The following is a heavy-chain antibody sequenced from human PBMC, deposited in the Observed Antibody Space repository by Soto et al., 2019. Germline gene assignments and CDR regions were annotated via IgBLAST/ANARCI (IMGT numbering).Heavy chain of an antibody. CDR1: GYSFTSYW. D-gene: IGHD2-2*02. CDR2: INPSDSYT. CDR3: ARLGYSTGNSCYTFDS. J-gene: IGHJ4*02. V-gene: IGHV5-10-1*01. Sequence: PGESLKISCQGSGYSFTSYWIGWVRQRPGKGLEWMGRINPSDSYTTYSPSFQGHVTISTDKSFSTAYLQWSGLKASDTAMYYCARLGYSTGNSCYTFDSWGQGTLVTVSS.